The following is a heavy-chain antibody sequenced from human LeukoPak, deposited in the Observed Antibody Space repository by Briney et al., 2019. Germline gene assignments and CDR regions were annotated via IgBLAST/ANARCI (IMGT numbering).Heavy chain of an antibody. D-gene: IGHD1-7*01. CDR3: VRGPKAGWNYVWFDP. Sequence: ASVKVSCKASGYTFTGYYIHWVRQAPGQGLEWMGWINPNSGGTNYAQKFQGRVTMTRDTSISTAYMELSRLRSDDTAVYYCVRGPKAGWNYVWFDPWGQGTLVTVSS. CDR1: GYTFTGYY. J-gene: IGHJ5*02. CDR2: INPNSGGT. V-gene: IGHV1-2*02.